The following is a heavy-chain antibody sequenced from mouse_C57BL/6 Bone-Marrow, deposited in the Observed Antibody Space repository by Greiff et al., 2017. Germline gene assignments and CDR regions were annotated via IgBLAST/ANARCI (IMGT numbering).Heavy chain of an antibody. CDR1: GFTFTDYY. Sequence: EVQRVESGPVLVKPGPSVKISCKASGFTFTDYYMHWVKQSHGKSLEWIGLVYPYNGGTSYNQKFKGKATLTVDTSSSTAYMELNSLTSEDSAVYYCAREGDITTVVAFDYWGQGTTLTVSS. CDR2: VYPYNGGT. V-gene: IGHV1-36*01. D-gene: IGHD1-1*01. CDR3: AREGDITTVVAFDY. J-gene: IGHJ2*01.